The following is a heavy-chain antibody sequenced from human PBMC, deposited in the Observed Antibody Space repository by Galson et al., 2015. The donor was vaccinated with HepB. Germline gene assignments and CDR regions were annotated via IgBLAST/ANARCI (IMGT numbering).Heavy chain of an antibody. D-gene: IGHD2-2*01. J-gene: IGHJ6*02. CDR2: ISYDGSNK. CDR3: ARDSDDGPAAIDGPNTPAIYYYYYGMDV. CDR1: GFTFSSYA. V-gene: IGHV3-30-3*01. Sequence: SLRLSCAASGFTFSSYAMHWVRQAPGKGLEWVAVISYDGSNKYYADSVKGRFTISRDNSKNTLYLQMNSLRAEDTAVYYCARDSDDGPAAIDGPNTPAIYYYYYGMDVWGQGTTVTVSS.